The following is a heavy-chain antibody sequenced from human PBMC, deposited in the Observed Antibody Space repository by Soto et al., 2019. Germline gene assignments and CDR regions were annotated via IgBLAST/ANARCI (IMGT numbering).Heavy chain of an antibody. D-gene: IGHD3-10*01. J-gene: IGHJ4*02. CDR3: ARDYGSGSYLCD. V-gene: IGHV1-2*04. Sequence: ASVKVCCKASGYTFTGYYMHWVRQAPGQGLERMGWINPNSGGTNYAQKFQGWVTMTRDTSISTAYMELSRLRSDDTAVYYCARDYGSGSYLCDWGQGTLVTVSS. CDR1: GYTFTGYY. CDR2: INPNSGGT.